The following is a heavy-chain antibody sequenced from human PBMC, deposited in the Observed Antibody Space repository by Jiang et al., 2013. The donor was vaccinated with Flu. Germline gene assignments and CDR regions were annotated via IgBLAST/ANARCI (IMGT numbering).Heavy chain of an antibody. Sequence: GPGLVKPSETLSLTCTVSGYSINSGYYWAWIRQPPGKGLEWIGSISHTGSTYHNPSLQSRVTLSLDTSKNQYSLKLTSVTAADTALYYCAMDLGDYWGQGTLVSVSS. CDR3: AMDLGDY. CDR1: GYSINSGYY. J-gene: IGHJ4*02. D-gene: IGHD2-2*03. V-gene: IGHV4-38-2*02. CDR2: ISHTGST.